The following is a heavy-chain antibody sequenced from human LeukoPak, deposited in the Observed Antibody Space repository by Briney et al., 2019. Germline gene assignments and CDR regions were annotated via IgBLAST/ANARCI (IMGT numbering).Heavy chain of an antibody. Sequence: PGGSLRLFCRASASGDDFTSHSMNWVRQAPGKGLEWISYIHSSGNYIFDAASVKGRFTVSRDNARNSLYLQMNSLRVEDTAMYYCAREWNSRATFDYWGQGTLVTVSS. D-gene: IGHD1-1*01. V-gene: IGHV3-21*05. CDR1: ASGDDFTSHS. CDR3: AREWNSRATFDY. J-gene: IGHJ4*02. CDR2: IHSSGNYI.